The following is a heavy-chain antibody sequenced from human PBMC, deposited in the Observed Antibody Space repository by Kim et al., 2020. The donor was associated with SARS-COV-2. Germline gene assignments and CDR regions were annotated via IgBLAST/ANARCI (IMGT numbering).Heavy chain of an antibody. Sequence: SVKVSCKASGGTFSSYAISWVRQAPGQGLEWMGGIIPIFGTANYAQKFQGRVTITADESTSTAYMELSSLRSEDTAVYYCARVKGSSSSWYYLDYWGQGTLVTVSS. J-gene: IGHJ4*02. V-gene: IGHV1-69*13. D-gene: IGHD6-13*01. CDR2: IIPIFGTA. CDR3: ARVKGSSSSWYYLDY. CDR1: GGTFSSYA.